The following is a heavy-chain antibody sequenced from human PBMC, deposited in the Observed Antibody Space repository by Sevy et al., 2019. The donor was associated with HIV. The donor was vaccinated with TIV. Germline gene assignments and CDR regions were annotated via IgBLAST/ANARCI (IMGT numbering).Heavy chain of an antibody. Sequence: SETLSLTCTVSGGSISSYYWSWIRQPAGKGLEWIGRIYTSGSTNYNPSLKSRVTMSVDTSKNQSDLKLSSVTAADTAVYYCARDCSSTSCSKGGFDYWGQGTLVTVSS. D-gene: IGHD2-2*01. CDR1: GGSISSYY. CDR3: ARDCSSTSCSKGGFDY. V-gene: IGHV4-4*07. J-gene: IGHJ4*02. CDR2: IYTSGST.